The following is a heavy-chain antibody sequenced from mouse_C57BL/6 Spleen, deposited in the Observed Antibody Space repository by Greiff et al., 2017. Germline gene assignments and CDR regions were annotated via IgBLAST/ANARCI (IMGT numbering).Heavy chain of an antibody. V-gene: IGHV3-6*01. CDR1: GYSITSGYY. D-gene: IGHD4-1*01. Sequence: DVQLQESGPGLVKPSQSLSLTCSVTGYSITSGYYWNWIRQFPGNKLEWMGYISYDGSNNYNPSLKNRISITRDTSKNQFFLKLNSVTTEDTATYYCARDLTGYFDYWGQGTTLTVSS. CDR2: ISYDGSN. CDR3: ARDLTGYFDY. J-gene: IGHJ2*01.